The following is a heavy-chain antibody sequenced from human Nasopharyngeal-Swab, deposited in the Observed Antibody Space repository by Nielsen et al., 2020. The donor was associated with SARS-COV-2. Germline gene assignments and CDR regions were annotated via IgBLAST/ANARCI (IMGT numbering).Heavy chain of an antibody. Sequence: GGSLRLSCAASGFTFSSYAMSWVRQAPGKGLEWVSAISGSGGSTYYADSVKGRFTISRDNSKNTLYLQMNSLRAEDTVVYYCAKDEDSSGWPGGVDYWGQGTLVTVSS. J-gene: IGHJ4*02. D-gene: IGHD6-19*01. CDR2: ISGSGGST. CDR3: AKDEDSSGWPGGVDY. V-gene: IGHV3-23*01. CDR1: GFTFSSYA.